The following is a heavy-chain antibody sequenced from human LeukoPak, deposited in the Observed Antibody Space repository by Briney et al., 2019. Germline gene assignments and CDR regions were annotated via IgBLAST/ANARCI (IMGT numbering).Heavy chain of an antibody. CDR2: ISAGNGNT. Sequence: GASVKVSCKASGYTFTSYAIHWVRQAPGQRLEWMGWISAGNGNTKYSQNFQGRVTFISNTSATTAFTELSSLRSEDAAVYYCARDSGSGNNDYCGQGTLVTVSS. V-gene: IGHV1-3*01. CDR3: ARDSGSGNNDY. D-gene: IGHD1-26*01. J-gene: IGHJ4*02. CDR1: GYTFTSYA.